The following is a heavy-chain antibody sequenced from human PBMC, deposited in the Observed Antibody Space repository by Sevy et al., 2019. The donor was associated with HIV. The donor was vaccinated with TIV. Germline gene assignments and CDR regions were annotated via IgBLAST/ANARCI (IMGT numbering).Heavy chain of an antibody. D-gene: IGHD2-2*01. Sequence: ASVKVSCKASGYTFTSYGISWVRQAPGQGLEWMGWISAYNGNTNYAQKLQGRVTMTTDTSTSTAYMELRSLGSDDTAVYYCAREVGIVVVPAALRGFSYYGMDVWGQGTTVTVSS. J-gene: IGHJ6*02. CDR2: ISAYNGNT. V-gene: IGHV1-18*01. CDR3: AREVGIVVVPAALRGFSYYGMDV. CDR1: GYTFTSYG.